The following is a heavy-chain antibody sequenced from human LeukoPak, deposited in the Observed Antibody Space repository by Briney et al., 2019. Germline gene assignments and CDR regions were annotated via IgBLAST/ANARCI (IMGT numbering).Heavy chain of an antibody. D-gene: IGHD2-2*01. J-gene: IGHJ4*02. CDR1: GGSISSSYYY. CDR2: IFYSGST. V-gene: IGHV4-39*01. Sequence: SETLSLTCTVSGGSISSSYYYWGWIRQPPGKGLEWIGSIFYSGSTYYNPSLKSRVTISLDTSKNQFSLRLSSVTAADTAVYYCARLTVRCSSTSCRPLWGQGTLVTVSS. CDR3: ARLTVRCSSTSCRPL.